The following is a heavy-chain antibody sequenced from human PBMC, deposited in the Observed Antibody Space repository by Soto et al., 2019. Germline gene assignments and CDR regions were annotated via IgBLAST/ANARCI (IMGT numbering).Heavy chain of an antibody. Sequence: QVQLVQSGAEVKKPGSSVKVSCKTSGGTFSSYIITWVRQAPGQGLEWMGRIIPVLDIANYAQKFQGRVTITADKSTSTAYMEGSSLRSEDTAVYYCASGSGYKYGECDSWGQGTLVTVSS. CDR2: IIPVLDIA. V-gene: IGHV1-69*02. D-gene: IGHD5-18*01. CDR3: ASGSGYKYGECDS. CDR1: GGTFSSYI. J-gene: IGHJ4*02.